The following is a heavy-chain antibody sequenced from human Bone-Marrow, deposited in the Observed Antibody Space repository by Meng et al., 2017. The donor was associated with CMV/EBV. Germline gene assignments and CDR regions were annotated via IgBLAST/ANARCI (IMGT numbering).Heavy chain of an antibody. V-gene: IGHV1-69*05. CDR2: IIPMYATA. CDR3: ARASYYGSGSYYHFDS. CDR1: GVTFTNYA. D-gene: IGHD3-10*01. J-gene: IGHJ4*02. Sequence: SVKVSCEASGVTFTNYAISWVRQAPGEGLEWMGGIIPMYATANYAERFQGRVTITTDESTSTAYMELSRLRSEDTAVYYCARASYYGSGSYYHFDSWGQGTPVTVSS.